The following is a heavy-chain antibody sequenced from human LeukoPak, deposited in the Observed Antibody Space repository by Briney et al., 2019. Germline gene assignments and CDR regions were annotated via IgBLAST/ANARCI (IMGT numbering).Heavy chain of an antibody. J-gene: IGHJ4*02. V-gene: IGHV4-4*07. CDR3: AREASDTAMATYYFDY. CDR2: IYISGRT. CDR1: GGSISTYY. D-gene: IGHD5-18*01. Sequence: SETLSLTCTASGGSISTYYWSWIRQPAGKGLEWIGRIYISGRTNYNPSLQSRVTMSVDTSRNQFSLKLRSVTAADTAVYYCAREASDTAMATYYFDYWGQGTLVTVSS.